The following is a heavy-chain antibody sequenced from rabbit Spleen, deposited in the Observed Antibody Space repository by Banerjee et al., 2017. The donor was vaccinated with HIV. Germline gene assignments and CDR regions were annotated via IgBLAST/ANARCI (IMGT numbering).Heavy chain of an antibody. CDR1: GFDFSNYG. V-gene: IGHV1S45*01. J-gene: IGHJ6*01. D-gene: IGHD1-1*01. CDR3: ARDLVAVIGWNFSL. Sequence: QEQLVESRGGLVKPEGSLTLTCTASGFDFSNYGVSWVRQTPGKGLEWIACINAVTGKAVYASWAKGRFIMSRTSSTKVTLQMTSLTAADTATYFCARDLVAVIGWNFSLWGPGTLVTVS. CDR2: INAVTGKA.